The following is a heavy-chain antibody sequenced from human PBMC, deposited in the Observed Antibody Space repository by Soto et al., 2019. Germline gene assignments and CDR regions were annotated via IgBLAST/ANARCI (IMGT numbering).Heavy chain of an antibody. CDR2: INHLETT. CDR3: ARGGGSDSFDY. Sequence: QLQLHESGSGLVKPSQTLSLTCTDSGASITFGGYSWSWIRQTPGKGLEWIGYINHLETTFYNPSFESRLTLSIDRAKNQFSLKLHSMSAADRAVYFCARGGGSDSFDYWGQGILVTVSS. D-gene: IGHD1-26*01. V-gene: IGHV4-30-2*01. J-gene: IGHJ4*02. CDR1: GASITFGGYS.